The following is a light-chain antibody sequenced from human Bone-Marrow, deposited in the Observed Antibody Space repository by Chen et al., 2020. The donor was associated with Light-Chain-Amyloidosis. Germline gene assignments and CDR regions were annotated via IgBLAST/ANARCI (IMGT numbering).Light chain of an antibody. J-gene: IGLJ2*01. CDR3: QSADSSGTYEGI. CDR1: DLPTKY. V-gene: IGLV3-25*03. Sequence: SYELTQPPSVSVSPGQTARITCSGDDLPTKYAYWYQQKPGQAPVQVIHRDTERPSGISERFSGSRSGTTAALTSRGVQAEDEADYHCQSADSSGTYEGIFGGGTKLTVL. CDR2: RDT.